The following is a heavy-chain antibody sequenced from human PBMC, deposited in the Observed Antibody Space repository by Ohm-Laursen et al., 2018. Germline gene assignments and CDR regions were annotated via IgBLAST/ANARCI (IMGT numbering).Heavy chain of an antibody. CDR2: ISSSSSTI. V-gene: IGHV3-11*01. CDR1: GFTLSDYY. J-gene: IGHJ4*02. Sequence: SLRLSCAASGFTLSDYYMSWIRKAPGKGLEWLSYISSSSSTIYYADSVKGRFTISRDNSKNTLYLQMNSLRAEDTAVYYCAKDWRYYDSSGLVDYWGQGTLVTVSS. CDR3: AKDWRYYDSSGLVDY. D-gene: IGHD3-22*01.